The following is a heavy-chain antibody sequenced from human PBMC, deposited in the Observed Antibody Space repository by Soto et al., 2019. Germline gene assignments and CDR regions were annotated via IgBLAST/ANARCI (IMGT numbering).Heavy chain of an antibody. CDR1: GFTFDDYA. V-gene: IGHV3-9*01. CDR3: AKDSYDPAREFDY. CDR2: ISWNSGSI. D-gene: IGHD2-8*01. Sequence: SLRLSFAASGFTFDDYAMHWVPQAPGKGLEWVSGISWNSGSIGYADSVKGRFTISRDDAKNSLYLQMNSLRAEDTALYYCAKDSYDPAREFDYWGQGTLVTVSS. J-gene: IGHJ4*02.